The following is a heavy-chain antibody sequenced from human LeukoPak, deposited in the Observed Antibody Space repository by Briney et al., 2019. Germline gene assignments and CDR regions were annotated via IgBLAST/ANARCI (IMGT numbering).Heavy chain of an antibody. Sequence: GGSLRLSCEASGFTFDDYAMSWVRQAPGKGLEWVSAISGSGGSTYYADSVKGRFTISRDNSKNTLYLQMNSLRAEDTAVYYCAKDRSSAPDYFDYWGQGTLVTVSS. V-gene: IGHV3-23*01. CDR3: AKDRSSAPDYFDY. J-gene: IGHJ4*02. CDR1: GFTFDDYA. CDR2: ISGSGGST. D-gene: IGHD3-10*01.